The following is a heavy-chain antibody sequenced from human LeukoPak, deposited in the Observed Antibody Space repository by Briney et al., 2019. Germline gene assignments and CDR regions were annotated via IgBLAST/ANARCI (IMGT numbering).Heavy chain of an antibody. CDR1: GGSFSGYY. J-gene: IGHJ6*03. CDR3: ARHEDYDILTGYPPYMDV. CDR2: INHSGST. V-gene: IGHV4-34*01. Sequence: NPSETLSLTCAVYGGSFSGYYWSWIRQPPGKGLEWIGEINHSGSTYYNPSLKSRVTISVDTSKNQFSLKLSSVTAADTAVYYCARHEDYDILTGYPPYMDVWGKGTTVTISS. D-gene: IGHD3-9*01.